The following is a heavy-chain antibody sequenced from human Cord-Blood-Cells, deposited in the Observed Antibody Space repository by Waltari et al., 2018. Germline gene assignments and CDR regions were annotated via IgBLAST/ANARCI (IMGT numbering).Heavy chain of an antibody. CDR2: IAYDGSNK. J-gene: IGHJ4*02. CDR1: AFTFSTCA. CDR3: ARDKGIDY. V-gene: IGHV3-30*04. Sequence: QVQLVESGGGVVQPGRSLRLSCAACAFTFSTCATPWVRQAPGKGLEWVAVIAYDGSNKYYADSVKGRFTISRDNSKNTLYLQMNSLRAEDTAVYYCARDKGIDYWGQGTLVTVSS.